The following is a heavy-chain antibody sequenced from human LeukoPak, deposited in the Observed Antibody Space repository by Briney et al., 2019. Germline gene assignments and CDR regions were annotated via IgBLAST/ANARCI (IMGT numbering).Heavy chain of an antibody. CDR2: ISYDGSNK. J-gene: IGHJ4*02. CDR3: AQNIRSRYSYGPFDY. V-gene: IGHV3-30*18. Sequence: GGSLRLSCAASGFTFSSYGMHWVRQAPGKGLEWVAVISYDGSNKYYADSVKGRFTISRDNSKNTLYLQMNSLRAEDTAVYYCAQNIRSRYSYGPFDYWGQGTLVTVSS. D-gene: IGHD5-18*01. CDR1: GFTFSSYG.